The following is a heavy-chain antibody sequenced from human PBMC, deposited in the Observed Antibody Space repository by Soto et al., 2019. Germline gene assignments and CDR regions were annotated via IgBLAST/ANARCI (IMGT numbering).Heavy chain of an antibody. CDR3: ARDRAKGYCSSTSCYTGWVRYYYYGMDV. D-gene: IGHD2-2*02. J-gene: IGHJ6*02. CDR2: ISSSSSYI. Sequence: PGGSLRLSXAASGFTFSSYSMNWVRQAPGKGLEWVSSISSSSSYIYYADSVKGRFTISRDNAKNSLYLQMNSLRAEDTAVYYCARDRAKGYCSSTSCYTGWVRYYYYGMDVWGQGTTVTVSS. V-gene: IGHV3-21*01. CDR1: GFTFSSYS.